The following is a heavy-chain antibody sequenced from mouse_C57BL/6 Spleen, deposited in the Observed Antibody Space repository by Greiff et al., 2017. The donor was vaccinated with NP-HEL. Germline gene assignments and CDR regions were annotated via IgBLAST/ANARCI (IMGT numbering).Heavy chain of an antibody. D-gene: IGHD2-1*01. Sequence: VQLQQSGAELVKPGASVKISCKASGYAFSSYWMNWVKQRPRKGLEWIGQIYPGDGDTNYNGKFKGKATLTADKSSSTAYMQLSSLTSEDSAVYFCARLTIYYNAMDYWGQGTSVTVSS. J-gene: IGHJ4*01. CDR1: GYAFSSYW. V-gene: IGHV1-80*01. CDR2: IYPGDGDT. CDR3: ARLTIYYNAMDY.